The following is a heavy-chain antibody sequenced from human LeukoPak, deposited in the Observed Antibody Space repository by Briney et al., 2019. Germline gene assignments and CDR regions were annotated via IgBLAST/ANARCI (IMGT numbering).Heavy chain of an antibody. CDR2: ISSSSSYI. CDR3: ARDRVPAR. J-gene: IGHJ3*01. CDR1: GFTFDDYA. D-gene: IGHD2-2*01. Sequence: GRSLRLSCAASGFTFDDYAMHWVRQAPGKGLEWVSSISSSSSYIYYADSVKGRFTISRDNAKNSLYLQMNSLRAEDTAVYYCARDRVPARWGQGTMVTVSS. V-gene: IGHV3-21*01.